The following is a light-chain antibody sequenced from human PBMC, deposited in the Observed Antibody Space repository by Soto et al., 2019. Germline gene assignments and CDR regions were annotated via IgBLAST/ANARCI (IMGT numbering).Light chain of an antibody. CDR3: QQYGSSPYT. V-gene: IGKV3-20*01. J-gene: IGKJ2*01. Sequence: EIVLTQSPGTLSLSPGERAPLSCRASQSIVRSYLAWYEQKPGQAPRLLIYGAYSSATGIPDRFSGSGSGTDFTLTISRLEPEDFAVYYCQQYGSSPYTFGQGTKLEIK. CDR1: QSIVRSY. CDR2: GAY.